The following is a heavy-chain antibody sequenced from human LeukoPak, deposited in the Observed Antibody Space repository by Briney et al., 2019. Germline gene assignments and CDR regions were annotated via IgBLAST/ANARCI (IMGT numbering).Heavy chain of an antibody. D-gene: IGHD3-22*01. Sequence: ASVKVSCKASGYTFTSYGISWVRQDPGQGLEWMGWISAYNGNTNYAQKLQGRVTMTTDTSTSTAYMELRSLRSDDTAVYYCARPSLGYYDSSGYYYFGYWGQGTLVTVSS. CDR3: ARPSLGYYDSSGYYYFGY. CDR2: ISAYNGNT. CDR1: GYTFTSYG. V-gene: IGHV1-18*01. J-gene: IGHJ4*02.